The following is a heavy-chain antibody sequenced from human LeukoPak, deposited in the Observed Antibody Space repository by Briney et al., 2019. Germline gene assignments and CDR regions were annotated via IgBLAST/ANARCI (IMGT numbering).Heavy chain of an antibody. CDR1: GFTFSSYG. CDR3: ARGDPRVADTAYYFDY. V-gene: IGHV3-33*01. J-gene: IGHJ4*02. CDR2: IWNDGSDT. Sequence: GRSLRLSCAASGFTFSSYGMHWVRQAPGKGLEWVAVIWNDGSDTYYADSVKGRFTISRENAKNSLYLQMNSLRAGDTAVYYCARGDPRVADTAYYFDYWGQGTLVTVSS. D-gene: IGHD6-19*01.